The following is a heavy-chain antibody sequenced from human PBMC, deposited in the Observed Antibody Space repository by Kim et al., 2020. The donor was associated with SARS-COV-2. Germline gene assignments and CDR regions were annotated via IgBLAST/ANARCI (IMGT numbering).Heavy chain of an antibody. D-gene: IGHD3-22*01. CDR1: GFTFSDYY. CDR2: ISSSGSTI. V-gene: IGHV3-11*01. Sequence: GGSLRLSCAASGFTFSDYYMSWIRQAPGKGLEWVSYISSSGSTIYYADSVKGRFTISRDNAKNSLYLQMNSLRAEDTAVYYCARDIGGDSSGYYRTRDDGGIDYWGQGTLVTVSS. CDR3: ARDIGGDSSGYYRTRDDGGIDY. J-gene: IGHJ4*02.